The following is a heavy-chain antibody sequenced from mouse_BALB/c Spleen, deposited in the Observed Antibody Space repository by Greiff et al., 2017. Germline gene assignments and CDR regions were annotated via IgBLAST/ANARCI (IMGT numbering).Heavy chain of an antibody. V-gene: IGHV1-54*03. D-gene: IGHD3-3*01. J-gene: IGHJ4*01. CDR1: GYAFTNYL. CDR3: ARKDTYYAMDY. Sequence: QVQLKQSGAELVRPGTSVKVSCKASGYAFTNYLIEWVKQRPGQGLEWIGVINPGSGGTNYNEKFKGKATLTADKSSSTAYMQLSSLTSDDSAVYFCARKDTYYAMDYWGQGTSVTVSS. CDR2: INPGSGGT.